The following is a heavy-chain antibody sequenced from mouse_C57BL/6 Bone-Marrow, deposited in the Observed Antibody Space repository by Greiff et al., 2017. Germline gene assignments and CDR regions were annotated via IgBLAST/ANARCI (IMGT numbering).Heavy chain of an antibody. CDR3: ARYGNYPYWYFDV. D-gene: IGHD2-1*01. Sequence: QVQLQQPGAELVRPGSSVKLSCKASGYTFTSYWMDWVKQRPGQGLEWIGNIYPSDSETHYNQQFKDKAKLTEAKSSSTAYMQLSGLTSEDSAVYYCARYGNYPYWYFDVWGTGTTVTVSS. J-gene: IGHJ1*03. CDR2: IYPSDSET. CDR1: GYTFTSYW. V-gene: IGHV1-61*01.